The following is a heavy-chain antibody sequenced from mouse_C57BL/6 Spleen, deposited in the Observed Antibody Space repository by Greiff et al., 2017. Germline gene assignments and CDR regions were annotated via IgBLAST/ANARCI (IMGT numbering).Heavy chain of an antibody. J-gene: IGHJ3*01. Sequence: QVQLQQSGPELVKPGASVKISCKASGYAFSSSWMNWVKQRPGKGLEWIGRIYPGDGDTNYNGKFKGKATLTADKSPSTAYMQLRSLTSEDSAVYFCARPEYYGSSHPFAYWGQGTLVTVSA. V-gene: IGHV1-82*01. CDR2: IYPGDGDT. D-gene: IGHD1-1*01. CDR1: GYAFSSSW. CDR3: ARPEYYGSSHPFAY.